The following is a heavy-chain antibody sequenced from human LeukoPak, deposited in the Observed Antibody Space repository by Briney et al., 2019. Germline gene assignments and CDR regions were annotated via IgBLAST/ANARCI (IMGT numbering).Heavy chain of an antibody. V-gene: IGHV4-4*07. Sequence: SETLSLTCTVSGGSINSYYWSWIRQPAGKGLERIGRIYSSGSTNYNPSLKSRVSMSVDTSKNQFSLKLTSVTAADTAVYYCARGGKATVVTMWGQGILVTVSS. CDR3: ARGGKATVVTM. J-gene: IGHJ4*02. D-gene: IGHD4-23*01. CDR2: IYSSGST. CDR1: GGSINSYY.